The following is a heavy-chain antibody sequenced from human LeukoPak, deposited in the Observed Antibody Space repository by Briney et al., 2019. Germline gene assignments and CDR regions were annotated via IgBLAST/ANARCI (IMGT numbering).Heavy chain of an antibody. V-gene: IGHV1-46*01. CDR3: ARDGATWSDSSGYYDY. CDR1: GYTFTGYY. Sequence: ASVKVSCKASGYTFTGYYIHWVRQAPGQGLEWMGIINPSDGTTRYAQKFRGRVTMTRDMSTSTVYMELSSLRSEDTAVCFCARDGATWSDSSGYYDYWGQGTLVTVSS. D-gene: IGHD3-22*01. J-gene: IGHJ4*02. CDR2: INPSDGTT.